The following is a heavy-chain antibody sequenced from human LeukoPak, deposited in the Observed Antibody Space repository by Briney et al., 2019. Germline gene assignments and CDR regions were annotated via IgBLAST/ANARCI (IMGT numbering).Heavy chain of an antibody. Sequence: PSETLSLTCTVSGGSISSGGYYWSWLRQHPGKGLEWIRYIYYSGSTYYNPSLKSRVTISVDTSKNQFSLKLSSVTAADTAVYYCARVVAAAADYWGQGTLVTVSS. CDR1: GGSISSGGYY. V-gene: IGHV4-31*03. D-gene: IGHD6-13*01. J-gene: IGHJ4*02. CDR2: IYYSGST. CDR3: ARVVAAAADY.